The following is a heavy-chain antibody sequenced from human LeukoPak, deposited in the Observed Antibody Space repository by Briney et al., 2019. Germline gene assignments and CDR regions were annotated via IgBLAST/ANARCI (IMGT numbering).Heavy chain of an antibody. CDR2: VSWNSGSI. V-gene: IGHV3-9*03. CDR3: AKGPHSSFLTYYFDY. Sequence: PGRSLRLSCAASGFTFDDYAMHWVRQAPGKGLEWVSGVSWNSGSIGYADSVKGRFTISRDNAKNSLYLQMNSLRAEDMALYYCAKGPHSSFLTYYFDYWGQGTLVTVSS. J-gene: IGHJ4*02. CDR1: GFTFDDYA. D-gene: IGHD6-6*01.